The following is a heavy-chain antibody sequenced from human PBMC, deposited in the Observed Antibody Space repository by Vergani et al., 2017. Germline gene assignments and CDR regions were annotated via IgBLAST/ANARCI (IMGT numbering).Heavy chain of an antibody. CDR1: GGSISSYY. CDR2: IYYSGST. V-gene: IGHV4-59*01. CDR3: ARVLGSYCSGVSCYSEDDAFDI. Sequence: QVQLQESGPGLVKPSETLSLTCTVSGGSISSYYWSWIRQPPGKGLEWIGYIYYSGSTNYNPTLKSRVTLSVDTSKNQFSLKLSTVTAADTAVYYCARVLGSYCSGVSCYSEDDAFDIWGQGIMVTVSS. D-gene: IGHD2-15*01. J-gene: IGHJ3*02.